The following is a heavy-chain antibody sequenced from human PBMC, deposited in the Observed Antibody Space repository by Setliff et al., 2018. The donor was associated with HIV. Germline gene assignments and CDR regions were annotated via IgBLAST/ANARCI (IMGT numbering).Heavy chain of an antibody. Sequence: PGESLKISCKTSGSSFTTYWVGWVRQMPGKGLEWLGILYFGDSDPKYNPSFEGQVTISADKSISTAYLQWSSLKASDTAMYYCARRGHYDSSGYPPGYYYGMDVWGQGTTVTVSS. D-gene: IGHD3-22*01. CDR1: GSSFTTYW. V-gene: IGHV5-51*01. CDR3: ARRGHYDSSGYPPGYYYGMDV. CDR2: LYFGDSDP. J-gene: IGHJ6*02.